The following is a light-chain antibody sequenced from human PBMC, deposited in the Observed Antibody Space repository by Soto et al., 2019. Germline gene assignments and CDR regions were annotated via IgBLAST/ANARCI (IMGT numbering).Light chain of an antibody. V-gene: IGKV1-9*01. CDR3: QQLNAYPLT. J-gene: IGKJ5*01. Sequence: DIQLTQSPSFLSASVVDIVTITCLASQGTSSYLAWFQQKPGRAKKLLIYGASTLQSGVPARFSGSGSGTDFTLTISNLQPEDFATYYCQQLNAYPLTFGQGTRLEIK. CDR2: GAS. CDR1: QGTSSY.